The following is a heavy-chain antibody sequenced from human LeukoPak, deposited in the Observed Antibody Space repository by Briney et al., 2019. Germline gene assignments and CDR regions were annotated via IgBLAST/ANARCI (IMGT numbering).Heavy chain of an antibody. CDR1: GYIFKIYA. CDR3: ARDGGPGYFDY. D-gene: IGHD3-3*01. V-gene: IGHV7-4-1*02. J-gene: IGHJ4*02. CDR2: ISTNTGNP. Sequence: ASVKVSCKASGYIFKIYAMNWVRQAPGQGLEWMGWISTNTGNPTYGQGFTGRFVFSLDTSVSTAYLLISSLKAEDTAVYYCARDGGPGYFDYWGQGTLVTVSS.